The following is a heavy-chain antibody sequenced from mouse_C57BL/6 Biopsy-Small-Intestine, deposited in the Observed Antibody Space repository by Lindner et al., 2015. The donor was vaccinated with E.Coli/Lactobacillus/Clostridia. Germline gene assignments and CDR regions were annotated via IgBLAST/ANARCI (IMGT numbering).Heavy chain of an antibody. D-gene: IGHD2-4*01. J-gene: IGHJ4*01. CDR1: GFNIKDDY. CDR3: TAYPSMDYDDAMDY. Sequence: VQLQESGAELVRPGASVKLSCTASGFNIKDDYMHWVKQGPEQGLEWIGWIDPENGDTEYASKFQGKATITADTSSNTAYLQLSSLTSEDTAVYYCTAYPSMDYDDAMDYWGQGTSVTVSS. V-gene: IGHV14-4*01. CDR2: IDPENGDT.